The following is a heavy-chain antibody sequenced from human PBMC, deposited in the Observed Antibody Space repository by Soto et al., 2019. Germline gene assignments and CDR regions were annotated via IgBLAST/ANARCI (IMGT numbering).Heavy chain of an antibody. V-gene: IGHV3-15*07. CDR2: IKSKTDGGTT. D-gene: IGHD2-2*01. J-gene: IGHJ6*02. CDR3: TTDRIVVVPAAQLQFYYYYGMDV. Sequence: EVQLVESGGGLVKPGGSLRLSCAASGFTFSNAWMNWVRQAPGKGLEWVGRIKSKTDGGTTDYAAPVKGRFTISRDDSKNTLYLQMNSLKTEDTAVYYCTTDRIVVVPAAQLQFYYYYGMDVWGQGTTVTVSS. CDR1: GFTFSNAW.